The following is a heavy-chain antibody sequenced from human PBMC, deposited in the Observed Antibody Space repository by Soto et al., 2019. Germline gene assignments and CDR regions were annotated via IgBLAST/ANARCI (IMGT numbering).Heavy chain of an antibody. V-gene: IGHV3-11*01. CDR3: ERSKLRLTAWFDT. CDR2: ISSSGSTI. CDR1: GFTFSDYY. Sequence: GGSLRLSCAASGFTFSDYYMSWIRQAPGKGLEWVSYISSSGSTIYYADSVKGRFTISRDNAKNSLYLQMNSLRAEDTAVYYCERSKLRLTAWFDTWGQGTLATVSS. J-gene: IGHJ5*02. D-gene: IGHD2-15*01.